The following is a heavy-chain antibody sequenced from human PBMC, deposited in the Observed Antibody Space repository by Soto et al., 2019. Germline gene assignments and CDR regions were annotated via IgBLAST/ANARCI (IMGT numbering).Heavy chain of an antibody. CDR3: ARVERGTATTVVDAFDI. D-gene: IGHD1-1*01. V-gene: IGHV4-34*01. CDR2: MSHSGGT. J-gene: IGHJ3*02. Sequence: QVQLQQWGAGLLKPSETLSLTCAVYGGFVTSGSYYWSWIRQPPGKGLEWIGEMSHSGGTHFNPSLKGRVTLSVDTAKNQVTRKMSSVTAADTALYYCARVERGTATTVVDAFDIWGPGTMVTVSS. CDR1: GGFVTSGSYY.